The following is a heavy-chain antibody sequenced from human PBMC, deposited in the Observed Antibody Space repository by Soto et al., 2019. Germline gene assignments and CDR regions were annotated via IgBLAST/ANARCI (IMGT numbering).Heavy chain of an antibody. CDR1: DYTFNTYG. V-gene: IGHV1-18*01. CDR2: IGAHNGDT. J-gene: IGHJ5*02. Sequence: QVQLVQSGPEVKKPGASVKISCKASDYTFNTYGFTWVRQAPGQGVEWMGWIGAHNGDTNYVQKFQGRVTMTTETSTTTSYLELRNLTSDDTAVYFCARDWRGAEGFDPWGQGPLVTVSS. D-gene: IGHD3-3*01. CDR3: ARDWRGAEGFDP.